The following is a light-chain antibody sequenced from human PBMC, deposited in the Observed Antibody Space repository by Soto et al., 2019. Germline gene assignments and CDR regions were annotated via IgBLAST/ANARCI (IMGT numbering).Light chain of an antibody. CDR1: QGISSA. CDR2: DAS. J-gene: IGKJ3*01. CDR3: QQFNSYPFT. Sequence: AIQLTQSPSSLSASVGDRVTITCRASQGISSALAWYQQKPGKAPKLLIYDASSLESGVPSRFSGSGSGTDFTLTISSLQPQDFATDYCQQFNSYPFTFGPGTKVDIK. V-gene: IGKV1-13*02.